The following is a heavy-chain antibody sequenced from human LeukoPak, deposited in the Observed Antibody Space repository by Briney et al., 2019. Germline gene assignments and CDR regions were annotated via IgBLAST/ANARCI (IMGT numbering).Heavy chain of an antibody. CDR2: ISDSGIK. CDR1: RFTFSSYE. J-gene: IGHJ3*02. D-gene: IGHD2-8*01. CDR3: AREDTGVAFDI. V-gene: IGHV3-48*03. Sequence: GGSLRLSCAASRFTFSSYEMNWVRQAPGKGLEWVSYISDSGIKHYADSVKGRFTISRDNAKNSLYLQINSLRVEDTAVYYCAREDTGVAFDIWGQGTTVTV.